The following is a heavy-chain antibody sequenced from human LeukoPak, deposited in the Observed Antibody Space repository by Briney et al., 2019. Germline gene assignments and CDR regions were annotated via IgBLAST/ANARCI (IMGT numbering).Heavy chain of an antibody. CDR1: GGTLSTYA. CDR3: ARDWGPRVKASYDL. J-gene: IGHJ3*01. CDR2: IILVFQTA. Sequence: SVKVSCKAPGGTLSTYAFTWVRQAPGQGLEWMGGIILVFQTADSAQKFQGRVTMTADESTGIVYMELSSLTYDDTAVYYCARDWGPRVKASYDLWGQGTMVTVSS. D-gene: IGHD3-16*01. V-gene: IGHV1-69*01.